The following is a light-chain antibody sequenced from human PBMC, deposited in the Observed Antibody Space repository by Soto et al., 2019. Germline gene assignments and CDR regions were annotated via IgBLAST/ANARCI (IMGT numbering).Light chain of an antibody. J-gene: IGLJ1*01. CDR3: SSYTISNTLKFV. CDR1: RRDVGGYNY. V-gene: IGLV2-14*01. CDR2: EVT. Sequence: QSVLTQPASVSGSPGQSITISCTGTRRDVGGYNYVSWYQQYPGKSPKLLIYEVTHRPSGVSNRFSGSKSGNKASLTISGLQAEDEDDYYCSSYTISNTLKFVFGNGTKVTV.